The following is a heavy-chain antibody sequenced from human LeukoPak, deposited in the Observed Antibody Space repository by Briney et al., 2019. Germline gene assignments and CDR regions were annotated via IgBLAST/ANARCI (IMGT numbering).Heavy chain of an antibody. CDR3: ASSTSGSYYRGGYYFDY. D-gene: IGHD1-26*01. V-gene: IGHV4-39*01. CDR2: IYYSWST. J-gene: IGHJ4*02. CDR1: GGSISSSSYY. Sequence: PSETLSLTCTVSGGSISSSSYYWGWIRQPPGKGLEWIGSIYYSWSTYYNPSLKSRVTISVDTSKNQFSLKLSSVTAADTAVYYCASSTSGSYYRGGYYFDYWGQGTLVTVSS.